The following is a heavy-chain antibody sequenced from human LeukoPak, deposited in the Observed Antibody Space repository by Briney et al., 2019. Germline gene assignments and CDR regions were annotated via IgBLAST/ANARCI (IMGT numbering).Heavy chain of an antibody. Sequence: GRSLRLSCAASGFTFSSYAMHWVRQAPGKGLEWVAVISYDGSNKYYADSVKGRFTISRDNSKNTLYLQMNSLRAEDTAVYYCARDSGSYLWDAFDIWGQGTMVTVSS. J-gene: IGHJ3*02. CDR3: ARDSGSYLWDAFDI. D-gene: IGHD1-26*01. V-gene: IGHV3-30*04. CDR2: ISYDGSNK. CDR1: GFTFSSYA.